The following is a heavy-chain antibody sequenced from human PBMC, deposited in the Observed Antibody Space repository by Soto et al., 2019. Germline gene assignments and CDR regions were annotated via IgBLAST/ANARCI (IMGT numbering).Heavy chain of an antibody. V-gene: IGHV4-39*07. CDR1: GGSISTNTDF. CDR2: VHYSGTT. D-gene: IGHD5-12*01. Sequence: PSETLSLTCTVSGGSISTNTDFWGWIRQPPGKGLEWIGSVHYSGTTNYSPSLKSRVTTSVDTSKNQFSLKLNSVTAADTAVYYCARRYSGYDGWFDPWGQGTLVTVSS. J-gene: IGHJ5*02. CDR3: ARRYSGYDGWFDP.